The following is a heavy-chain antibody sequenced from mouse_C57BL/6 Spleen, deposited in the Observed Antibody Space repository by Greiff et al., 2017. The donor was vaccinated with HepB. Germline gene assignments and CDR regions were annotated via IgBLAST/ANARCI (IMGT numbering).Heavy chain of an antibody. CDR3: ARGTVVAPYAMDY. CDR1: GFTFSSYA. Sequence: NLVESGGGLVKPGGSLKLSCAASGFTFSSYAMSWVRQTPEKRLEWVATISDGGSYTYYPDNVKGRFTISRDNAKNNLYLQMSHLKSEDTAMYYCARGTVVAPYAMDYWGQGTSVTVSS. J-gene: IGHJ4*01. D-gene: IGHD1-1*01. V-gene: IGHV5-4*03. CDR2: ISDGGSYT.